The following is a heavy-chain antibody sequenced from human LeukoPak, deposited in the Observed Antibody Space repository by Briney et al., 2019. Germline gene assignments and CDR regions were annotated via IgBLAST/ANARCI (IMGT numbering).Heavy chain of an antibody. CDR2: ISYDGSNK. V-gene: IGHV3-30-3*01. J-gene: IGHJ5*02. Sequence: PGGSLRLSCAASGFTFSSYAMHWVRQAPGKGLEWVAVISYDGSNKYYADSVKGRFTISRDNSKNTLYLQMNSLRAEDTAVYYCARVRRLWFGELWDWFDPWGQGTLVTVSS. CDR1: GFTFSSYA. D-gene: IGHD3-10*01. CDR3: ARVRRLWFGELWDWFDP.